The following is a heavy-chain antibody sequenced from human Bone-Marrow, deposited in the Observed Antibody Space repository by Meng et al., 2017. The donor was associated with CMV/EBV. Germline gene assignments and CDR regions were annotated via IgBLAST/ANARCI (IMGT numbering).Heavy chain of an antibody. V-gene: IGHV3-23*01. CDR2: ISGSGGST. Sequence: GESLKISCAASGFTFSSYAMSWVRQAPGKGLEWVSAISGSGGSTYYADSVKGRFAISRDKSENTLYLQMNSLRAEDTAVYYCAKLSVIGLAEAGPGYWGQGTLVTVSS. CDR3: AKLSVIGLAEAGPGY. CDR1: GFTFSSYA. D-gene: IGHD6-19*01. J-gene: IGHJ4*02.